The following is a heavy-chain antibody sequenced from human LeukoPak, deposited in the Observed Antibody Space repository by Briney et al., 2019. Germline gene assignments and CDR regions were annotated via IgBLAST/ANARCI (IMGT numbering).Heavy chain of an antibody. Sequence: ASVKVSRKASRGTFISYVISWVRPAPGQGLEWMGWIRAYNGNTNYAQKLQGRVTMTTDTSTSTAYMELRSLRSDDTAVYYCASPFPYGDYRRGAFDIWGQGTMVTVSS. D-gene: IGHD4-17*01. CDR3: ASPFPYGDYRRGAFDI. V-gene: IGHV1-18*01. CDR1: RGTFISYV. CDR2: IRAYNGNT. J-gene: IGHJ3*02.